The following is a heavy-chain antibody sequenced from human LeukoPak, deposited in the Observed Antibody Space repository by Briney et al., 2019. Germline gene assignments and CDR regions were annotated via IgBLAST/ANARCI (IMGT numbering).Heavy chain of an antibody. Sequence: PGGSLRLSYAASGFTFSSYSMNWVRQAPGKGLEWVSSISSSSSYIYYADSVKGRFTISRDNAKNSLYLQMNSLRAEDTAVYYCARDRNDYGDYWGQGTLVTVSS. CDR3: ARDRNDYGDY. CDR1: GFTFSSYS. J-gene: IGHJ4*02. V-gene: IGHV3-21*01. CDR2: ISSSSSYI.